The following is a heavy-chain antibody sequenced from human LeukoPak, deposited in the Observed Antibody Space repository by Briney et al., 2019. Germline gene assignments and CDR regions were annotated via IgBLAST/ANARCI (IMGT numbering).Heavy chain of an antibody. CDR2: INPNSGGT. CDR1: GYTFTGYY. V-gene: IGHV1-2*02. D-gene: IGHD6-13*01. CDR3: ARQYSSGWSSDLDY. J-gene: IGHJ4*02. Sequence: ASVKVSCKASGYTFTGYYMHWVRQAPGQGLEWMGWINPNSGGTNYAQKFQGRVTMTRDTSISTAYMELSRLRSDDTAVYYCARQYSSGWSSDLDYWGQGTLVTVSS.